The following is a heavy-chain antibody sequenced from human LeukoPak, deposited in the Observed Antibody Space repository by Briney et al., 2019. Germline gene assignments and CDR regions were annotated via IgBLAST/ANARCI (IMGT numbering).Heavy chain of an antibody. Sequence: GGSLRLSCAASGFTFSSYEMNWVRQAPGKGLEWVLYISSSGSTIYYADSVKGRFTISRDNAKNSLYLQMSSLRAEDTAVYYCARELYDYVWGSYRLDAFDIWGQGTMVTVSS. J-gene: IGHJ3*02. CDR2: ISSSGSTI. V-gene: IGHV3-48*03. D-gene: IGHD3-16*02. CDR3: ARELYDYVWGSYRLDAFDI. CDR1: GFTFSSYE.